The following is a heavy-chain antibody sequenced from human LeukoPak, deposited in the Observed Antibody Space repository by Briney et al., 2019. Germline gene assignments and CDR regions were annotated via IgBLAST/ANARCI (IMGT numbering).Heavy chain of an antibody. CDR3: ARPIDYYDSSGYYSNWFDP. CDR2: IYYSGST. Sequence: SETLSLTCTVSGGSISSSSYYWGWIRQPPGKGLEWIGSIYYSGSTYYNPSLKSRVTISVDTSKNQFSLKLSSVTAADTAVYYCARPIDYYDSSGYYSNWFDPWGQGTLVTVSS. J-gene: IGHJ5*02. V-gene: IGHV4-39*01. D-gene: IGHD3-22*01. CDR1: GGSISSSSYY.